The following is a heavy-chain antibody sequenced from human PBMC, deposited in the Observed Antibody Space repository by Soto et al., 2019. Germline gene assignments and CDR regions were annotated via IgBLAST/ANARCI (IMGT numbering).Heavy chain of an antibody. CDR3: AKPYYYDSSGYKGP. V-gene: IGHV3-23*01. Sequence: GGSLRLSCAASGFTFSSYAMGWVRQAPGKGLEWVSAISGSGGSTYYADSVKGRFTISRDNSKNTLYLQMNSLRAEDTAVYYCAKPYYYDSSGYKGPWGQGTMVTSPQ. D-gene: IGHD3-22*01. J-gene: IGHJ5*02. CDR2: ISGSGGST. CDR1: GFTFSSYA.